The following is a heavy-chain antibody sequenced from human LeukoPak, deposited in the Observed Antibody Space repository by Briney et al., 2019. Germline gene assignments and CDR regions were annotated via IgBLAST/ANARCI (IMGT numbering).Heavy chain of an antibody. CDR2: INPNSGGT. J-gene: IGHJ4*02. Sequence: ASVKVSCKTSGYSFTDYHIHWVRQAPGQGLEWMGWINPNSGGTNYAQKIQGRVTMTRDTSINTAYMELRGLRSDDTAVYFCPRDIRPRVESCDYWGQGTLVAVSS. CDR1: GYSFTDYH. CDR3: PRDIRPRVESCDY. V-gene: IGHV1-2*02. D-gene: IGHD3-3*01.